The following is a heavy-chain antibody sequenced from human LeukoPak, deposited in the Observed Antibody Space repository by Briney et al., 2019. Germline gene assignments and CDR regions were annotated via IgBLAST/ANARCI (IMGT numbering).Heavy chain of an antibody. V-gene: IGHV4-4*02. D-gene: IGHD3-3*01. CDR2: IYHSGST. Sequence: SETLSLTCAVSGGSISSSNWWSWVRQPPGKGLEWIGEIYHSGSTNYNPSLKSRVTISVDKSKNQFSLKLSSVTAADTAVYYCARDSQSITIFGVVTPGLGYWGQGTLVTVSS. J-gene: IGHJ4*02. CDR3: ARDSQSITIFGVVTPGLGY. CDR1: GGSISSSNW.